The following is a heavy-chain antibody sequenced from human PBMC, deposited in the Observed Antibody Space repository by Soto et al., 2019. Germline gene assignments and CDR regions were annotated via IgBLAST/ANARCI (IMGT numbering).Heavy chain of an antibody. Sequence: DVQLAESGGGLVQPGGSLRLSCVASGQTFNRYWMSWVRQAPGKGLEWVANIKQDGSEEYYVDSVKGRFTISRDNAKKSLYLQLNSLRAEDTAMYYCVRMHFDSWSLTFYGMDVWGQGTTVTVSS. CDR1: GQTFNRYW. V-gene: IGHV3-7*03. D-gene: IGHD3-3*01. CDR2: IKQDGSEE. CDR3: VRMHFDSWSLTFYGMDV. J-gene: IGHJ6*02.